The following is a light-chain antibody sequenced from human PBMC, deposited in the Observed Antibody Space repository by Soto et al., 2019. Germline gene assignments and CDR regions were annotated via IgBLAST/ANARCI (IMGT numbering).Light chain of an antibody. Sequence: EIVLTQSPGTLSLSPGDRATLSCRASQSVSSSYLAGYQQKPGQAPSLLIYGASNRATGIPDRFSGGGSGTDFTLTISRLESEDFAVYYCQQYGKSSMFTFGQGTNLGIK. V-gene: IGKV3-20*01. CDR3: QQYGKSSMFT. CDR1: QSVSSSY. J-gene: IGKJ2*01. CDR2: GAS.